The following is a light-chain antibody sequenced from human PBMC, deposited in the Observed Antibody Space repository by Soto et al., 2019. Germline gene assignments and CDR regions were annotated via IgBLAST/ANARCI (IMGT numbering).Light chain of an antibody. CDR2: GAS. Sequence: EIVLTQSPGTLSLSPGERATLSCRASLSVSSSYLAWYQQKPGQAPRLLIYGASSRATGIPDRFSGSGSETDFTLTISRLEPEDFAVYYCQQYGSSPLTFGGGTKVDIK. V-gene: IGKV3-20*01. CDR1: LSVSSSY. CDR3: QQYGSSPLT. J-gene: IGKJ4*01.